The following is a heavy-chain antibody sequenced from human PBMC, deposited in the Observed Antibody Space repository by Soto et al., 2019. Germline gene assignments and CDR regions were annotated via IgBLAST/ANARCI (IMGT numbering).Heavy chain of an antibody. D-gene: IGHD2-2*01. CDR2: ISSSSSYT. V-gene: IGHV3-11*06. CDR1: GFTFSDYY. Sequence: ESGGGLVKPGGSLRLSCAASGFTFSDYYMSWIRQAPGKGLEWVSYISSSSSYTNYADSVKGRFTISRDNAKNSLYLQMNSLRAEDTAVYYCARTNIVVVPAAEYYFDYWGQRTLVTVSS. J-gene: IGHJ4*02. CDR3: ARTNIVVVPAAEYYFDY.